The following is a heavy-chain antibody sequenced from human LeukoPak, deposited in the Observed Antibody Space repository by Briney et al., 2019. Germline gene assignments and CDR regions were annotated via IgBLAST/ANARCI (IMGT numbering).Heavy chain of an antibody. Sequence: SETLSLTCTVSGGSLSSGSYYWSWIRQPAGKGLEWIGRIYTSGSTNYNPSLKSRVTISVDTSKNQFSLKLSSVTAADTAVYYCARDRVWTTVTRWIRGWFDPWGQGALVTVSS. V-gene: IGHV4-61*02. CDR3: ARDRVWTTVTRWIRGWFDP. D-gene: IGHD4-17*01. CDR2: IYTSGST. CDR1: GGSLSSGSYY. J-gene: IGHJ5*02.